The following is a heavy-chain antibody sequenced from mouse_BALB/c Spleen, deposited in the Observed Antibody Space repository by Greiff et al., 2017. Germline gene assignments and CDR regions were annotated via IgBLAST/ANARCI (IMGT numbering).Heavy chain of an antibody. V-gene: IGHV1-77*01. D-gene: IGHD1-1*01. Sequence: VQLHQSGPELVKPGASVKMSCKASGYTFTDYVISWVKQRTGQGLEWIGEIYPGSGSTYYNEKFKGKATLTADKSSNTAYMQLSSLTSEDSAVYFCARGGPYYGSSYWFAYWGQGTLVTVSA. CDR2: IYPGSGST. J-gene: IGHJ3*01. CDR1: GYTFTDYV. CDR3: ARGGPYYGSSYWFAY.